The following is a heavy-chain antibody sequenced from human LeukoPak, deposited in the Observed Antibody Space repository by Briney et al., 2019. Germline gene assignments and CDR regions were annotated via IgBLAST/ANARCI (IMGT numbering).Heavy chain of an antibody. D-gene: IGHD3-22*01. V-gene: IGHV3-49*04. J-gene: IGHJ5*02. CDR3: TRDIYNYYDSSGYLTGFDP. CDR1: GFTFGDYA. CDR2: IRSKAYGGTT. Sequence: GGSLRLSCTASGFTFGDYAMGWVRQAPGKGLEWVGFIRSKAYGGTTEYAASVKGRFTISRNDSKSIAYLQMNSLKTEDTAVYYCTRDIYNYYDSSGYLTGFDPWGQGTLVTVSS.